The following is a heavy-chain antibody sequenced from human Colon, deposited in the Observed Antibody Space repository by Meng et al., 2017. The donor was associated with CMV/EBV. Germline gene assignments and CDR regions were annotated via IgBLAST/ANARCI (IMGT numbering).Heavy chain of an antibody. CDR3: ARMSGIPPYFDY. D-gene: IGHD1-1*01. Sequence: SGPTLVKPTQTLTLTCTFSGFSLSTRGKRVSWIRQPPGKALEWLARIDWDDDKFYITSLKTRLTISKDTSKNQVVLTMTNMDPVDTATYYCARMSGIPPYFDYWGQGTLVTVSS. V-gene: IGHV2-70D*14. CDR1: GFSLSTRGKR. J-gene: IGHJ4*02. CDR2: IDWDDDK.